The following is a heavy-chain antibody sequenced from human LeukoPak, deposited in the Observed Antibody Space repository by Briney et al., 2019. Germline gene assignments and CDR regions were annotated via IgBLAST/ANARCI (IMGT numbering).Heavy chain of an antibody. Sequence: ASVKVSCKASGGSFSDYSISWVRQAPGQGLEWMGIINPSGGSTSYAQKFQGRVTMTRDTSTSTVYMELSSLRSEDTAVYYCARVHRLDSSGWHWGQGTLVTVSS. CDR3: ARVHRLDSSGWH. D-gene: IGHD6-19*01. CDR1: GGSFSDYS. V-gene: IGHV1-46*01. CDR2: INPSGGST. J-gene: IGHJ4*02.